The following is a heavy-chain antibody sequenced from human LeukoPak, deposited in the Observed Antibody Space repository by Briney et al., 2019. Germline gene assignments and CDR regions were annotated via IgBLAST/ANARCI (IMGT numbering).Heavy chain of an antibody. J-gene: IGHJ4*02. V-gene: IGHV1-69*04. CDR1: RGTFSSYA. D-gene: IGHD2-2*01. CDR2: IIPILGIA. CDR3: ARERETGIVVVPAAIDY. Sequence: GSSVKVSCKASRGTFSSYAISWLRQAPGQGLEWMGRIIPILGIANYAQKFQGRVTITADKSTSTAYMELSSLRSEDTAVYYCARERETGIVVVPAAIDYWGQGTLVTVSS.